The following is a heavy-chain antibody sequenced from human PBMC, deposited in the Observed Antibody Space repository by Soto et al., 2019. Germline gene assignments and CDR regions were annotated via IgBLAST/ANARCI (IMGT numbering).Heavy chain of an antibody. CDR3: ARHAVAMDH. V-gene: IGHV3-30-3*01. J-gene: IGHJ4*02. D-gene: IGHD6-19*01. CDR1: EFTISSYA. CDR2: ISYDGSSK. Sequence: GGSLRLSCAASEFTISSYAMHWVRQAPGKGLEWVAVISYDGSSKYNTDSVKGPFTVSRDKSKNTVYLQMHSLTVEDTAVYYCARHAVAMDHWGQGTLVTVSS.